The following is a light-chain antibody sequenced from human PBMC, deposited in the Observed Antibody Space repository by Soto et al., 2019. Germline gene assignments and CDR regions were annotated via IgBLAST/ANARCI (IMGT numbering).Light chain of an antibody. J-gene: IGKJ4*01. CDR3: QQYGSSPLT. CDR1: QRVSSD. V-gene: IGKV3-20*01. CDR2: GAS. Sequence: EIVMTQSPATLSVSPGERATLSCRASQRVSSDIAWYQQKPGQAPRLLIYGASTRAADIPDRFSGSGSGADFTLTISRLEPEDFAVYYCQQYGSSPLTFGGGTKVDI.